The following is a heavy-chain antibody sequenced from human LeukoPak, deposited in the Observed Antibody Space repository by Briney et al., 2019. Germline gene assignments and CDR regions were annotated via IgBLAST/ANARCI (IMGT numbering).Heavy chain of an antibody. CDR3: ARENVEMATIVSFDI. Sequence: WASVKVSCKASGGTFSSYAISWVRQAPGQGLEWMGRIIPILGIANYAQKFQGRVTITADKSTSTAYMELSSLRSEDTAVYYCARENVEMATIVSFDIWGQGTMVTVSS. V-gene: IGHV1-69*04. CDR2: IIPILGIA. CDR1: GGTFSSYA. J-gene: IGHJ3*02. D-gene: IGHD5-24*01.